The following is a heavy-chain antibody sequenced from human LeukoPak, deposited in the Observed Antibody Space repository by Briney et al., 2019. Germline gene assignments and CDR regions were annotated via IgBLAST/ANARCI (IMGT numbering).Heavy chain of an antibody. Sequence: GGSLRLSCAASGFTFSRYTMNWVRQAPGKGLEWVSSISGSSTYIYYADSVKGRFTISRDNAKKSLYLQMNSLRAEDTAVYYCARGFEVIADSSGYDYWGQGTLVTVSS. CDR1: GFTFSRYT. CDR3: ARGFEVIADSSGYDY. J-gene: IGHJ4*02. D-gene: IGHD3-22*01. CDR2: ISGSSTYI. V-gene: IGHV3-21*01.